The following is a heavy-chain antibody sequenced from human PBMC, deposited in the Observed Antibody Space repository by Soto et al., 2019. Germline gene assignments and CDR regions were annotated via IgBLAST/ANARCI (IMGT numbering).Heavy chain of an antibody. D-gene: IGHD2-21*02. J-gene: IGHJ4*02. V-gene: IGHV4-38-2*02. CDR3: ARDLATDGVDY. Sequence: SETLSLTCAVSGYSITSGYYWGWIRQPPGKGLEWIGNIYHDGNTYCSPSLKSRVAISVDTSKNQFSLKLTSVTAADTAVYYCARDLATDGVDYWGQGSLVTVSS. CDR1: GYSITSGYY. CDR2: IYHDGNT.